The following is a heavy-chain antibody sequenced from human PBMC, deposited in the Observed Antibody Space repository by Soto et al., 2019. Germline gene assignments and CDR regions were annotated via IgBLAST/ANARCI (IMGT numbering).Heavy chain of an antibody. CDR2: IIPIFGTA. J-gene: IGHJ4*02. CDR1: GGTFSSYA. V-gene: IGHV1-69*13. Sequence: PSVKVSCKASGGTFSSYAISWVRQAPGQGLEWMGGIIPIFGTANYAQKFQGRVTITADESTSTAYMELSSLRSEDTAVYYCARARPNPPILDYWGQGTLVTVSS. CDR3: ARARPNPPILDY. D-gene: IGHD6-6*01.